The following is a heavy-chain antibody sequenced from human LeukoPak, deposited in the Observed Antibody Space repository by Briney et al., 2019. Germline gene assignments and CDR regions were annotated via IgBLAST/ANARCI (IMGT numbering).Heavy chain of an antibody. CDR3: AKGDRIASAGGDSYFDY. Sequence: GGSLRLSCAASGFTFEDYAMHWVRQAPGKGLEWVAGVTWNSDNIDYAESVRGRFTISRDNSKNTLYLQMNSLRAEDTAVYYCAKGDRIASAGGDSYFDYWGQGTLVTVSS. CDR2: VTWNSDNI. CDR1: GFTFEDYA. V-gene: IGHV3-9*01. D-gene: IGHD6-13*01. J-gene: IGHJ4*02.